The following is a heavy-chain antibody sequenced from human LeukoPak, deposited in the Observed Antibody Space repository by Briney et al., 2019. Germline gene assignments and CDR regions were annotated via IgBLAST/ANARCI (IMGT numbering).Heavy chain of an antibody. CDR2: ITHNSANI. Sequence: GGSLRLSCAAPGFIFSVSDMVWARQAPGKGLGWVSTITHNSANIYYADSVKGRFSISRDNARNSLFLQMNSLRAEDTAVYYCASLSYSGSYYYRWGQGTLVTVSS. CDR3: ASLSYSGSYYYR. V-gene: IGHV3-21*01. D-gene: IGHD1-26*01. J-gene: IGHJ5*02. CDR1: GFIFSVSD.